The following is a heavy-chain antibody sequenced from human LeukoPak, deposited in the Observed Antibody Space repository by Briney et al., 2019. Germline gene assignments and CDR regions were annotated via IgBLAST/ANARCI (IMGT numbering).Heavy chain of an antibody. J-gene: IGHJ6*02. V-gene: IGHV1-69*13. CDR1: GGTFSSYA. Sequence: GASVKVSCTASGGTFSSYAISWVRQAPGQGLEWMGGIIPIFGTANYAQKFQGRVTITADESTSTAYMELSSLRSEDTAVYYCARDRDIVVVVAATGYSYAYSMDVWGQGTTVTVSS. D-gene: IGHD2-15*01. CDR2: IIPIFGTA. CDR3: ARDRDIVVVVAATGYSYAYSMDV.